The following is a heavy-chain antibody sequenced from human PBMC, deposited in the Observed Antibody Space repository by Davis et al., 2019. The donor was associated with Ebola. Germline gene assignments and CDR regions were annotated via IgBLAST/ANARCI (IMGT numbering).Heavy chain of an antibody. CDR1: GFTFSSYW. CDR3: ARETYYYGLGSYSYGMDV. D-gene: IGHD3-10*01. V-gene: IGHV3-7*01. CDR2: IKQDGSEK. Sequence: GESLKISCAASGFTFSSYWMSWVRQAPGKGLEWVANIKQDGSEKYVDSVKGRFTISRDNAKNTLYLQMNSLRAEDTAVYYCARETYYYGLGSYSYGMDVWGQGTTVTVSS. J-gene: IGHJ6*02.